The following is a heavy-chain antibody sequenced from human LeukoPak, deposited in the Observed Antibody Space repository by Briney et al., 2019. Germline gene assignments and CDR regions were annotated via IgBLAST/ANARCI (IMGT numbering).Heavy chain of an antibody. CDR2: IYYSGST. D-gene: IGHD3-10*01. CDR1: GGSISSYY. Sequence: SETRSLTCTVSGGSISSYYWSWIRQPTGKGLEWIGSIYYSGSTYYNPSLKSRVTISVDTSKNQFSLKLSSVTAADTAVYYCARDFTIYGSGSYSAFDIWGQGTMVTVSS. V-gene: IGHV4-59*12. J-gene: IGHJ3*02. CDR3: ARDFTIYGSGSYSAFDI.